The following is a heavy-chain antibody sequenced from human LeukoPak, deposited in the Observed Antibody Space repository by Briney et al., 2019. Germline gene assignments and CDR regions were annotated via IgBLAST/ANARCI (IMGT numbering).Heavy chain of an antibody. CDR2: IRQDGSEE. D-gene: IGHD5-18*01. J-gene: IGHJ4*02. CDR3: ARDWRGYNYGFDYFDY. CDR1: GFSFSSYW. Sequence: GGSLRLSCAASGFSFSSYWMSWVRQASGKGLEWVANIRQDGSEEYYVDSVKGRFTISRDNAKSSLYLQVNSLRAEDTAVYYCARDWRGYNYGFDYFDYWGQGTLVTVSS. V-gene: IGHV3-7*01.